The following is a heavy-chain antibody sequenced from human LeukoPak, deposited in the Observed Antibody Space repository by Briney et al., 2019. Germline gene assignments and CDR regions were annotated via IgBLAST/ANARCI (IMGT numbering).Heavy chain of an antibody. D-gene: IGHD3-9*01. CDR3: ARIRYFDWSPDAFDI. V-gene: IGHV4-59*01. Sequence: SETLSLTCTVSGGSLSSYYWSWIRQPPGKGLEWIGYIYYSGSTNYNPSLKSRVTISADTSKNQFSLKLSSVTAADTAVYYCARIRYFDWSPDAFDIWGQGALVTVS. J-gene: IGHJ3*02. CDR2: IYYSGST. CDR1: GGSLSSYY.